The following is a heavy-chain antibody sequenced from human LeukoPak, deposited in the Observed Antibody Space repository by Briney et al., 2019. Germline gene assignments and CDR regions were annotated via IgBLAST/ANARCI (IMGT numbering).Heavy chain of an antibody. D-gene: IGHD6-13*01. Sequence: GGSLRFSCAASGFSFSSYAMSWVRQAPGKGLEWVSAISGSGGSTYYADSVKGRFTISRDNSKNTLYLQMNSLRAEDTAVYYCAKTDGSSWYVSNWFDPWGQGTLVTVSS. CDR3: AKTDGSSWYVSNWFDP. J-gene: IGHJ5*02. V-gene: IGHV3-23*01. CDR2: ISGSGGST. CDR1: GFSFSSYA.